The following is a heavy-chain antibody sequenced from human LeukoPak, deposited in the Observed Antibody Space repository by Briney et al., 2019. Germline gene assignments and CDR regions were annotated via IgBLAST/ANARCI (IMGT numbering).Heavy chain of an antibody. CDR3: ARGNSGSYYGFDY. CDR1: GGSISSYY. J-gene: IGHJ4*02. Sequence: KASETLSLTCTVSGGSISSYYWSWIRQPPRKGLEWIGYIYYTGSTNYNPSLKSRVTISVDTSKNQFSLKLSSVTAADTAVYYCARGNSGSYYGFDYWGQGTLVTVSS. V-gene: IGHV4-59*01. CDR2: IYYTGST. D-gene: IGHD1-26*01.